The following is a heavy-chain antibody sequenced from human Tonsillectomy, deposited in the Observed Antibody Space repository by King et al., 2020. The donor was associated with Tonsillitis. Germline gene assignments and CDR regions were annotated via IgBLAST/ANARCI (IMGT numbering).Heavy chain of an antibody. J-gene: IGHJ4*02. CDR3: AREGITMIVVGKFDY. CDR1: GFTFSSYW. V-gene: IGHV3-7*03. D-gene: IGHD3-22*01. CDR2: IKQDGSEK. Sequence: VQLVESGGGLVQPGGSLRLSCAASGFTFSSYWMSWVRQAPGKGLEWLANIKQDGSEKYYVDSVKGRFSISKDNAKNSLYLQWNSLRAEDTAVYYCAREGITMIVVGKFDYWGQGTLVTVSS.